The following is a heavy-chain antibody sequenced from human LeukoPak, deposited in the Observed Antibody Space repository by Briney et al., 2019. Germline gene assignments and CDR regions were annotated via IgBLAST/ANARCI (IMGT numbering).Heavy chain of an antibody. CDR1: GYTFTRYG. D-gene: IGHD1-7*01. Sequence: ASVKVSCKASGYTFTRYGISWVRQAPGHGLEWMGWISAYNGNTNYAQKLQGRVTMTTDTSTSTAYMELRSLRSDDTAVYYCARDLELELNFNWFDPWGQGTLVTVSS. J-gene: IGHJ5*02. CDR2: ISAYNGNT. CDR3: ARDLELELNFNWFDP. V-gene: IGHV1-18*01.